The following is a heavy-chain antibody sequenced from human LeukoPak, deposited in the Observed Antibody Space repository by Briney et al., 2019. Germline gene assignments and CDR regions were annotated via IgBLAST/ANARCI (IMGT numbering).Heavy chain of an antibody. CDR1: GDSINSLDL. V-gene: IGHV4-4*02. J-gene: IGHJ4*02. Sequence: ASETLSLTCTVSGDSINSLDLWSWVRQPPGKGLEWIGEMYLSGATHSNPSVKSRVTISIDKSKNQFFLNLSSVTAADTAVYYCAGLVGRYSSGLYYYYFDYWGQGTLVTVSS. CDR3: AGLVGRYSSGLYYYYFDY. CDR2: MYLSGAT. D-gene: IGHD3-22*01.